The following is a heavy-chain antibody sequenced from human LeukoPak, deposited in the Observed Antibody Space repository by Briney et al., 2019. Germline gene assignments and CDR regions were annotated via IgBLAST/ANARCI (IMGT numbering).Heavy chain of an antibody. CDR2: INPNSGAT. Sequence: ASVKVSCKASGYTFTCYYMHWVRQAPGQGLEWMGWINPNSGATKYAQKFQGRVSMTRDTSINTAYMDLTNLRSDDTAIFYCARVKKLMPELEFWGQGTLVTVSS. V-gene: IGHV1-2*02. CDR1: GYTFTCYY. D-gene: IGHD2-2*01. CDR3: ARVKKLMPELEF. J-gene: IGHJ4*02.